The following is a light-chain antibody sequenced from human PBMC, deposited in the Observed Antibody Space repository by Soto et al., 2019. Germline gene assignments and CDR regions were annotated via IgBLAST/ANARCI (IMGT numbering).Light chain of an antibody. J-gene: IGKJ1*01. CDR1: QSVSISY. CDR2: GAS. Sequence: EVVLARSPGTLSLSLGERATLSCRASQSVSISYLAWYQRKPGQAPRLLIYGASSRATGIPDRFSGSGSGTDSTLTTSRLEPPAFAMYHCPQSSISQWTFRQGTTV. V-gene: IGKV3-20*01. CDR3: PQSSISQWT.